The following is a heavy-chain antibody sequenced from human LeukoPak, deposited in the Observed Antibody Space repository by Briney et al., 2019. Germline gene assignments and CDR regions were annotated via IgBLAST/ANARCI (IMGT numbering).Heavy chain of an antibody. CDR1: GFTFSSYW. V-gene: IGHV3-74*01. J-gene: IGHJ4*02. Sequence: GGSLRLSRAASGFTFSSYWMSWVRQAPGKGLVWVSRINSDGSSTSYADTVKGRFTISRDNAKNTLYLQMNSLRAEDTAVYYCARDWAAAAPFDYWGQGTLVTVSS. D-gene: IGHD6-13*01. CDR3: ARDWAAAAPFDY. CDR2: INSDGSST.